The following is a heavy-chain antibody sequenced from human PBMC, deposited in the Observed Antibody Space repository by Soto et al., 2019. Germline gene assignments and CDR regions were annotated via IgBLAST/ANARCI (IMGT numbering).Heavy chain of an antibody. CDR1: CGSISYYY. V-gene: IGHV4-59*01. J-gene: IGHJ4*02. Sequence: ASETMCPPRTVACGSISYYYWSWIRQPPGKGLEWIGYIYYTGSTNYNPSLKSRVTISVDTSKNQFSLNLSSVTAADTAVYYRARDYGDCFDFWGQGTLVTVSS. D-gene: IGHD4-17*01. CDR2: IYYTGST. CDR3: ARDYGDCFDF.